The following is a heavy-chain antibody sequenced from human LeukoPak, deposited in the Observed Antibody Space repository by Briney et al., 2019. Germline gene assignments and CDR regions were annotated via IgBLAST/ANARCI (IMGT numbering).Heavy chain of an antibody. J-gene: IGHJ4*02. CDR2: IYYSGST. CDR3: ARHGHDFWSGYFSYYFDY. V-gene: IGHV4-39*01. Sequence: TSETLSLTCTVSGGSISSSSYYWGWIRQPPGKGLEWLGSIYYSGSTYYNPSLKSRVTISVDTSKNQFSLKLSSVTAADAAVYYCARHGHDFWSGYFSYYFDYWGQGTLVTVSS. D-gene: IGHD3-3*01. CDR1: GGSISSSSYY.